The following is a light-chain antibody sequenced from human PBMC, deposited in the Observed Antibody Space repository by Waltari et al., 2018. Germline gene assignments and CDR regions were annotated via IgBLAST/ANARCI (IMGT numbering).Light chain of an antibody. Sequence: QAVLTQPPSASGTPGQTVTISCSGSRSNIGSNTFTWYQQLQGTNPKVLIYNNDRRTSGFPARFSGSKSGTSVSLAISWLQSDDEADYYCSTWDDGLAGGVVFGGGTKLTVL. CDR2: NND. CDR3: STWDDGLAGGVV. V-gene: IGLV1-44*01. CDR1: RSNIGSNT. J-gene: IGLJ2*01.